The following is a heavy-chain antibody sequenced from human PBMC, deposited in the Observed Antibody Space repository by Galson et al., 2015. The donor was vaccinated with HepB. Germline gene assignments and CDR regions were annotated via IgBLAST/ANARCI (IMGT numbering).Heavy chain of an antibody. CDR3: ARDLVDSGRFTAFDI. CDR1: GFTFSSYA. D-gene: IGHD3-3*01. J-gene: IGHJ3*02. V-gene: IGHV3-23*01. Sequence: SLRLSCAASGFTFSSYAMSWVRQAPGKGLEWVSVIRGSGITTYYADSVKGRFTISRDNSKNTLYLQMNSLRAEDTAVYYCARDLVDSGRFTAFDICGQGTMVTVSS. CDR2: IRGSGITT.